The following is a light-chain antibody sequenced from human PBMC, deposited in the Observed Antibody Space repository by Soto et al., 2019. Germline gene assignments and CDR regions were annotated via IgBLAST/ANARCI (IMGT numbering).Light chain of an antibody. CDR3: QQYNSYPST. CDR2: GAS. CDR1: QSVSTN. J-gene: IGKJ2*01. V-gene: IGKV3-15*01. Sequence: VMTQSPAILSVSPGERATLSCRASQSVSTNVAWYQQIPGQTPRLLIYGASTRATGIPVRFSGSGSGTEFTLTISSLQSEDFATYYCQQYNSYPSTFGQGTKLEIK.